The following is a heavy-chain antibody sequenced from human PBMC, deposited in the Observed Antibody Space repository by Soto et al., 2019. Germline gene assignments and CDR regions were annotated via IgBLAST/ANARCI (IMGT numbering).Heavy chain of an antibody. J-gene: IGHJ4*02. V-gene: IGHV4-39*01. CDR1: GGSISSSSYY. CDR3: ARPTYSGSFN. D-gene: IGHD1-26*01. CDR2: IYYSGST. Sequence: PSETLSLTCTVSGGSISSSSYYWGWIRQPPGKGLEWIGSIYYSGSTYYNPSLKSRVTISVDTSKNQFPLKLSSVTAADTAVYYCARPTYSGSFNWGQGTLVTVSS.